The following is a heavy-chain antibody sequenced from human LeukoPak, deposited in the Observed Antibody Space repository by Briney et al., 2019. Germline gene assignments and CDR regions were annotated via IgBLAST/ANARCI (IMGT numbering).Heavy chain of an antibody. CDR3: AINTMIVVVIEYYFDY. D-gene: IGHD3-22*01. J-gene: IGHJ4*02. CDR2: ISGSGGST. V-gene: IGHV3-23*01. CDR1: GFTFSSYV. Sequence: PGGSLRLSCAASGFTFSSYVMSWVRQAPGKGLEWVSAISGSGGSTYYADSVKGRFTISRDNSKNTLYLQMNSLRAEDTAVYYCAINTMIVVVIEYYFDYWGQGTLVTVSS.